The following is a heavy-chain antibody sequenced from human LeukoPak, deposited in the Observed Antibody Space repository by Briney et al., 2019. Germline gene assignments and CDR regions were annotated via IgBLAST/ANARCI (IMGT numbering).Heavy chain of an antibody. CDR3: ARGSIRFLGQGRGEFFDY. V-gene: IGHV3-30*03. Sequence: GGSLRLSCAASGFTFSSYGMHWVRQAPGKGLEWVAVISYDGSNKYYADSVKGRFTISRDNSKNTLYLQMNSLRAEDTAVYYCARGSIRFLGQGRGEFFDYWGQGTLVTVSS. CDR2: ISYDGSNK. D-gene: IGHD3-3*01. CDR1: GFTFSSYG. J-gene: IGHJ4*02.